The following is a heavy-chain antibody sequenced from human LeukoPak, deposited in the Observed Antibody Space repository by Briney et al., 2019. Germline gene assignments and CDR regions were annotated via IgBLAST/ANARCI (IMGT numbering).Heavy chain of an antibody. Sequence: SGGSLRLFCAASGFTFSSYAMSWVRQAPGKGLEWVSAISGSGGSTYYADSVKGRFTISRDNSKNTLYLQMNSLGVEDTAVYYCAKGGYCSSSSCCGQELKIDYWGQGTLVTVSS. CDR3: AKGGYCSSSSCCGQELKIDY. CDR1: GFTFSSYA. CDR2: ISGSGGST. V-gene: IGHV3-23*01. J-gene: IGHJ4*02. D-gene: IGHD2-2*01.